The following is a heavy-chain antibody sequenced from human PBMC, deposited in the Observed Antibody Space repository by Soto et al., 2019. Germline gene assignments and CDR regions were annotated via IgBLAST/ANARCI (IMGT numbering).Heavy chain of an antibody. CDR1: GGSISSGGYY. CDR3: ARADRYGDYDY. Sequence: PSETLSLTCTVSGGSISSGGYYWSWIRQPPGKGLEWIGYIYYSGSTNYNPSLKSRVTISVDTSKNQFSLKLSSVTAADTAVYYCARADRYGDYDYWGQGTLVTVSS. CDR2: IYYSGST. J-gene: IGHJ4*02. D-gene: IGHD4-17*01. V-gene: IGHV4-61*08.